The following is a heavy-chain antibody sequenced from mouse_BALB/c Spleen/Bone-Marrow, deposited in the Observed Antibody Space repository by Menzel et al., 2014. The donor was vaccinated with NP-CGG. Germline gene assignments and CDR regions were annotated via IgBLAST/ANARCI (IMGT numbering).Heavy chain of an antibody. Sequence: VQLKQSGPELEKPGASVKISCKASGYSFTGYNMNWVKQNNGKSLEWIGNIDPYNGETRYSQKFKGKAKLTVDKSSSTSYMQLKSLTSEDFAIYYCARGGYYVGTFAYWGQGTLVNVSA. D-gene: IGHD1-1*01. CDR3: ARGGYYVGTFAY. CDR1: GYSFTGYN. V-gene: IGHV1S135*01. J-gene: IGHJ3*01. CDR2: IDPYNGET.